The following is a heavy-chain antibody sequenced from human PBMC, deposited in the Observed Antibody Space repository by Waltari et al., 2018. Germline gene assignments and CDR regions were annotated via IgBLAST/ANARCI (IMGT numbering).Heavy chain of an antibody. CDR3: AHYVSLSFRYFDF. CDR2: LYRNDDI. Sequence: QITLKESVPMLVKHTQTLTLTCTFSGFSFSTRGEGVGWLRQPPGKALEWLTLLYRNDDIYYNPSLKSRLTVTTDPTKNQVVLTMTNMDPVDAGTYYCAHYVSLSFRYFDFWGQGALVIVSS. V-gene: IGHV2-5*01. D-gene: IGHD3-10*02. CDR1: GFSFSTRGEG. J-gene: IGHJ4*02.